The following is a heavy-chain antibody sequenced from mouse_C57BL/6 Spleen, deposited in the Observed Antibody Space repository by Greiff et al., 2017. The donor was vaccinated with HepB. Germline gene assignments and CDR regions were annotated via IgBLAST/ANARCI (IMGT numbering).Heavy chain of an antibody. CDR1: GYTFTDYY. V-gene: IGHV1-76*01. D-gene: IGHD3-2*02. J-gene: IGHJ4*01. Sequence: VQLQQSGAELVRPGASVKLSCKASGYTFTDYYINWVKQRPGQGLEWIARIYPGSGNTYYNEKFKGKATLTAEKSSSTAYMQLSSLTSEDSAVYFCARGDSSGAMDYWGQGTSVTVSS. CDR2: IYPGSGNT. CDR3: ARGDSSGAMDY.